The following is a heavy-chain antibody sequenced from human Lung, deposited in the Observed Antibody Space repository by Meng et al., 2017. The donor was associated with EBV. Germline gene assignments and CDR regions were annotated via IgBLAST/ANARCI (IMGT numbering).Heavy chain of an antibody. V-gene: IGHV4-31*03. CDR2: IYYTGSS. J-gene: IGHJ4*02. D-gene: IGHD3-10*01. Sequence: VQLQEAGPGLVQPSQTLSLTCTVSGGSVISGGYYWSWIRQQPGKGPEWIGYIYYTGSSFYNPSLKSRVTISVDTSKNQFSLNLSSVTAADTAVYYCANAGRFGESLGDYWGQGILVTVSS. CDR3: ANAGRFGESLGDY. CDR1: GGSVISGGYY.